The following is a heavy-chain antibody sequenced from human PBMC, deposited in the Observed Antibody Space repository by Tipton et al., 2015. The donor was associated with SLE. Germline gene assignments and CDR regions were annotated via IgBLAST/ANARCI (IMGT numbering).Heavy chain of an antibody. CDR2: IYYSGST. Sequence: TLSLTCTFSGGSISSSSYYWGWIRQPPGKGLEWIGTIYYSGSTYYNPSLKSRVTISLVTSKNQLSLNLTSVIAADTAVYYCARHNDFIQEPASGPYYFDFWGRGTLVTVSS. J-gene: IGHJ4*02. CDR3: ARHNDFIQEPASGPYYFDF. V-gene: IGHV4-39*07. CDR1: GGSISSSSYY. D-gene: IGHD1-1*01.